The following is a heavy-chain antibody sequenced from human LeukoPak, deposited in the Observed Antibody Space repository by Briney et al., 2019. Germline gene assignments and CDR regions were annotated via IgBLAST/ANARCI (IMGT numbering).Heavy chain of an antibody. V-gene: IGHV3-23*01. CDR2: ISGGSDFI. D-gene: IGHD6-6*01. CDR3: AKVDGSPLSRARFAY. CDR1: GFTFSNYA. J-gene: IGHJ4*02. Sequence: GGSLRLSCAASGFTFSNYAVNWVRQAPGKGLEWVSAISGGSDFIYYAESVKGRFTISRDNSKSTVYLQMNSLRVEDTAIYYCAKVDGSPLSRARFAYWGPGTLVTVSS.